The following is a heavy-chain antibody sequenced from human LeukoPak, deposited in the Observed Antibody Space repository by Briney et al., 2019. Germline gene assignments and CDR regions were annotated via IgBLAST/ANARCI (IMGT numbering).Heavy chain of an antibody. D-gene: IGHD2-21*02. J-gene: IGHJ4*02. CDR2: ISSSSSYI. CDR3: ARECFGDCAGY. Sequence: GSLRLSCAASGFTFSSYSMNWVRQAPGKGPEWVSSISSSSSYIYYADSVKGRFAISRDNAKNSLYLQMNSLRAEDTAVYYCARECFGDCAGYWGQGTLVTVSS. V-gene: IGHV3-21*01. CDR1: GFTFSSYS.